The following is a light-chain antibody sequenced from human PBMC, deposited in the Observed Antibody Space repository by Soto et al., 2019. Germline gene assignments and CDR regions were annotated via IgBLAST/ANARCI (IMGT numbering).Light chain of an antibody. CDR2: AAF. CDR3: QQSYSSPET. CDR1: QSISNY. V-gene: IGKV1-39*01. J-gene: IGKJ1*01. Sequence: DIQMTQSPSSLSASVGDRVTITCRASQSISNYLNWYQQKPGKAPKLLIYAAFSLQGGVPSRFSGRGSGTDYTLTISSLKLEHFATDYCQQSYSSPETFGQGTKVEI.